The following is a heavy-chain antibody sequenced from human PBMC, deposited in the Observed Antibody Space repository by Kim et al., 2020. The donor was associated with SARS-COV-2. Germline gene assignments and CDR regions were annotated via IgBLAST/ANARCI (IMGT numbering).Heavy chain of an antibody. Sequence: GGSLRLSCAASGFTFDDYAMHWVRQAPGKGLEWVSLISGDGGSTYYADSVKGLFTISRDNSKNSLYLQMNSLRTEDTALYYCAKDWALNYDFWSGSGYFQHWGQGTLVTVSS. CDR1: GFTFDDYA. CDR3: AKDWALNYDFWSGSGYFQH. CDR2: ISGDGGST. D-gene: IGHD3-3*01. J-gene: IGHJ1*01. V-gene: IGHV3-43*02.